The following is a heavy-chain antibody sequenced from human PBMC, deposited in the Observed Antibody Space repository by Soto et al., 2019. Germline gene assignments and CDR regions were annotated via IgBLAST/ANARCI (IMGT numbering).Heavy chain of an antibody. Sequence: SGGSLRLSCAASGFTFSSYGMHWVRQAPGKGLEWVAVIWYDGSNKYYADSVKGRFTISRDNSKNTLYLQMNSLRAEDTAVYYCARDLALPYQSPGAGMDVWGQGTTVTVSS. V-gene: IGHV3-33*01. D-gene: IGHD1-26*01. J-gene: IGHJ6*02. CDR2: IWYDGSNK. CDR1: GFTFSSYG. CDR3: ARDLALPYQSPGAGMDV.